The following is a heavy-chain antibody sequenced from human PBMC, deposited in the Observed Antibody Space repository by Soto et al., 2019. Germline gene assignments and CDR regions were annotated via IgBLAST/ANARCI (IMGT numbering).Heavy chain of an antibody. D-gene: IGHD3-3*01. V-gene: IGHV3-23*01. CDR2: ISGSGGST. CDR3: AKDRITICGVADDAFDI. CDR1: GFTFSSYA. Sequence: EVQLLESGGGLVQPGGSLRLSCAASGFTFSSYAMSWVRQAPGKGLEWVSAISGSGGSTYYADSVKGRFTISRDNSKNTLYLQMNSLRAEDTAVYYCAKDRITICGVADDAFDIWGQGTMVTVSS. J-gene: IGHJ3*02.